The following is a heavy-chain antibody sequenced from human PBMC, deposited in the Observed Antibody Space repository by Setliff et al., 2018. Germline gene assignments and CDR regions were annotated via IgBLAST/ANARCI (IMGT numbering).Heavy chain of an antibody. V-gene: IGHV3-7*01. CDR1: GFTFSRYW. Sequence: GVSLRLSCAASGFTFSRYWMSWVRQAPGKGLEWVANINQDGSGKYYVDSVKGRFTISRDHAKNSLYLEMNSLRAEDTAVHYCARGRYCSSGSCYFDYWGQGRLVTVSS. D-gene: IGHD2-15*01. CDR2: INQDGSGK. CDR3: ARGRYCSSGSCYFDY. J-gene: IGHJ4*02.